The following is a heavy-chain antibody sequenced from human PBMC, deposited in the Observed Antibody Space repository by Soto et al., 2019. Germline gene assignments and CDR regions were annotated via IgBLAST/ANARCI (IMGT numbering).Heavy chain of an antibody. J-gene: IGHJ6*02. CDR2: MYSGGST. Sequence: LRLSCAASGFTVSTNYMSWVRQAPGKGLEWVSVMYSGGSTYYADSVKGRFTISRDNSKNTLYLQLNSLRAEDTAVYYCARGPSVECARGIIIMSHCGMDDWGQGTTVTVSS. CDR3: ARGPSVECARGIIIMSHCGMDD. CDR1: GFTVSTNY. D-gene: IGHD3-10*01. V-gene: IGHV3-53*01.